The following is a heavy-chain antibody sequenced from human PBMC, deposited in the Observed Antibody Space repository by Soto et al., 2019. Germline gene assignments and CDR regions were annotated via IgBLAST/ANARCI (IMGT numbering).Heavy chain of an antibody. CDR2: IYYSGST. CDR3: ARCVRDEFFPDY. CDR1: GGSVNSGSYY. V-gene: IGHV4-61*01. D-gene: IGHD3-3*01. Sequence: QVPLQESGPGLVKPSETLSLTCTVSGGSVNSGSYYWSWIRQPPGKGLEWIGYIYYSGSTNYNPSLKSRVTISVDTSKNQFSLKLSSVTAADTAVYYCARCVRDEFFPDYWGQGTLVTVSS. J-gene: IGHJ4*02.